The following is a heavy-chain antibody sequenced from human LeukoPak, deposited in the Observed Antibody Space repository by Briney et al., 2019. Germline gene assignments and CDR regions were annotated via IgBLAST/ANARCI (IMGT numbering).Heavy chain of an antibody. CDR1: GYTFTGYY. V-gene: IGHV1-2*02. J-gene: IGHJ4*02. Sequence: ASVKVSCKASGYTFTGYYMHWVRQAPGQGLEWMGWINPNSGGTNYAQKLQGRVTMTTDTSTSTAYMELRSLRSDDTAVYYCARDTITGTEGFDYWGQGTLVTVSS. D-gene: IGHD1-7*01. CDR2: INPNSGGT. CDR3: ARDTITGTEGFDY.